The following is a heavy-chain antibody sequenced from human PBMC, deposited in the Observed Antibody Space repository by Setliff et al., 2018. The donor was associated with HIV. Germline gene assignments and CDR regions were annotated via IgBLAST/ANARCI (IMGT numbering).Heavy chain of an antibody. V-gene: IGHV1-69*05. D-gene: IGHD3-10*01. CDR3: AKLTYFGSGSWVPKPGYFYIDV. CDR2: IIPLFGAP. J-gene: IGHJ6*03. CDR1: GGSFGTFD. Sequence: GASVKVSCKASGGSFGTFDISWVRQAPGQGLEWVGEIIPLFGAPNYAQKFQGRVTLTTDESTSAAFMELCSLRSEDTAVYYCAKLTYFGSGSWVPKPGYFYIDVWGQGTTVTVSS.